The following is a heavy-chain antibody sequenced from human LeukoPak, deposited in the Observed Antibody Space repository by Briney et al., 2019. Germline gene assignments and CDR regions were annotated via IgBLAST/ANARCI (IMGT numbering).Heavy chain of an antibody. CDR3: ARVRKGLLGMDV. Sequence: GGSLRLSCAASGFSFSSYEMNSVRQAPGKGVEWVSYISSSGTSTRYYADSVKGRLTVSRDNAKNSLDLQMNSLRVEDTAVYYCARVRKGLLGMDVGGQGTTVTVSS. CDR2: ISSSGTSTR. J-gene: IGHJ6*02. V-gene: IGHV3-48*03. D-gene: IGHD3-10*01. CDR1: GFSFSSYE.